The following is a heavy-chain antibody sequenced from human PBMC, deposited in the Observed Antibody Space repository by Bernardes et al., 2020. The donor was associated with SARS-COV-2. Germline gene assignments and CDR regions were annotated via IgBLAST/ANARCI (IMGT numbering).Heavy chain of an antibody. V-gene: IGHV3-23*01. CDR3: AKLTPYYCSGGSCYFDY. J-gene: IGHJ4*02. CDR2: ISGSGGST. CDR1: GFTFSSYV. D-gene: IGHD2-15*01. Sequence: GGSLRLSCAASGFTFSSYVMSWVRQAPGKGLEWVSAISGSGGSTYYADSVKGRFTISRDNSKNTLYLQMNSLRAEDTAVYYCAKLTPYYCSGGSCYFDYWGQGTLVTVSS.